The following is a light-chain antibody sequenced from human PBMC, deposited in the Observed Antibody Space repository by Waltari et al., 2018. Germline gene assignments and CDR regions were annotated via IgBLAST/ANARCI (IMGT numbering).Light chain of an antibody. CDR2: EVS. J-gene: IGLJ1*01. V-gene: IGLV2-23*02. CDR3: CSYAGRSTLEV. CDR1: SSDVGRYNL. Sequence: QSALTQPASVSGSPGQSITISCTGTSSDVGRYNLFSWYQQHPGKAPKLMIFEVSKRPSGVSNRFSGSKSGNTASLTISGLQAEDEADYYCCSYAGRSTLEVFGTGTKVTVL.